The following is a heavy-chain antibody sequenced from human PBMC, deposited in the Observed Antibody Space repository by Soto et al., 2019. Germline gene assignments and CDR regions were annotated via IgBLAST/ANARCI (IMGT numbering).Heavy chain of an antibody. J-gene: IGHJ6*03. V-gene: IGHV4-39*01. D-gene: IGHD3-10*01. CDR3: ARLKEFYYYYMDV. CDR1: GGSISSSSYY. Sequence: PSETLSLTCTVSGGSISSSSYYWGWIRQPPGKGLEWIGIIYYSGSTYYNPSLKSRVTISVDTSKNQFSLKLSSVTAADTAVYYCARLKEFYYYYMDVWGEGTTVTVSS. CDR2: IYYSGST.